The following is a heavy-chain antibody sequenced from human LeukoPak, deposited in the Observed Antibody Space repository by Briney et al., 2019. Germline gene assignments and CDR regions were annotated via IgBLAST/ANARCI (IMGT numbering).Heavy chain of an antibody. J-gene: IGHJ4*02. CDR3: AVLWFGELLSPFDY. CDR1: GYTFTGYY. V-gene: IGHV1-2*02. CDR2: INPNSGGT. Sequence: ASAKVSCKASGYTFTGYYMHWVRQAPGQGLEWMGWINPNSGGTNCAQKFQGRVTMTRDTSISTAYMELSRLRSDDTAVYYCAVLWFGELLSPFDYWGQGTLVTVSS. D-gene: IGHD3-10*01.